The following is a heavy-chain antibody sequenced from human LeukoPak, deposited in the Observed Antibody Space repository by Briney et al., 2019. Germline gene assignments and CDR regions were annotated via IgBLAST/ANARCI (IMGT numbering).Heavy chain of an antibody. CDR2: IYHSGST. CDR3: ARFSGSYPFDY. V-gene: IGHV4-38-2*01. CDR1: GYSISSGYY. D-gene: IGHD1-26*01. J-gene: IGHJ4*02. Sequence: PSETLSLTCAVSGYSISSGYYWGWIRQPPGKGLEWIGSIYHSGSTYYNPSLKSRVTISVDTSKNQFFLKLSSVTAADTAVYYCARFSGSYPFDYWGQRTLVTVSS.